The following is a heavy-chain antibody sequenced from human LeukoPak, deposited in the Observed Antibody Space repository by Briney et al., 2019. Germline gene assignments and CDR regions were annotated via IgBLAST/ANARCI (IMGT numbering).Heavy chain of an antibody. CDR2: ISWNSGSI. D-gene: IGHD2-2*01. Sequence: GGSLRLSCAASGFTFDDYAMHWVRQAPGKGLEWVSGISWNSGSIGYADSVKGRFTISRDNAKNSLYLQMNSLRAEDMALYYCAKGYCSSTSCCISYWGQGTLVTVSS. CDR3: AKGYCSSTSCCISY. V-gene: IGHV3-9*03. J-gene: IGHJ4*02. CDR1: GFTFDDYA.